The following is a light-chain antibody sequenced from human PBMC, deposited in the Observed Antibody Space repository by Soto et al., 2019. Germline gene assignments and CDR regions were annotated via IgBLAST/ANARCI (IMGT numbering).Light chain of an antibody. Sequence: QSVLTQPPSASGSPGQSVTISCTGTSSDVGGYNYVSWYQQHPGKAPKLMIYDVIKRPSGVPDRFSGSKSGNTASLTISGLQAEDEAHYYCSSYTTVPSPQWVFAGGTKLTVL. V-gene: IGLV2-8*01. CDR3: SSYTTVPSPQWV. CDR2: DVI. J-gene: IGLJ3*02. CDR1: SSDVGGYNY.